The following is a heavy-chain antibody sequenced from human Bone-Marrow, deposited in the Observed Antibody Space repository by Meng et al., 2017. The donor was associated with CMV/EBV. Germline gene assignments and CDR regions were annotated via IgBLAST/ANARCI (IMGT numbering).Heavy chain of an antibody. D-gene: IGHD3-9*01. CDR1: GYSISSGYY. Sequence: SETLSLTCTVSGYSISSGYYWGWIRQPPGKGLEWIGSIYHSGSTYYNPSLKSRVTISVDTSKNQFSLKLSSVTAADTAVYYCARGVRYFDWLLWGNWFDPWGQGTLVTVSS. V-gene: IGHV4-38-2*02. J-gene: IGHJ5*02. CDR3: ARGVRYFDWLLWGNWFDP. CDR2: IYHSGST.